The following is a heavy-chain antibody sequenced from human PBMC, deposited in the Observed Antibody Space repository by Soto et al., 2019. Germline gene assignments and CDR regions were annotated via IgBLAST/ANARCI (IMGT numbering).Heavy chain of an antibody. Sequence: QLQLQESGPGLVKPSETLSLTCTVSGGSISSSSYYWGWIRQPPGKGLEWIGSIYYSGSTYYNPSLKSRVTISVDTSKNQFSLKLSSVTAADTAVYYCASTFYDSSGYNAFDIWGQGTKVTVSP. D-gene: IGHD3-22*01. CDR1: GGSISSSSYY. CDR2: IYYSGST. CDR3: ASTFYDSSGYNAFDI. J-gene: IGHJ3*02. V-gene: IGHV4-39*01.